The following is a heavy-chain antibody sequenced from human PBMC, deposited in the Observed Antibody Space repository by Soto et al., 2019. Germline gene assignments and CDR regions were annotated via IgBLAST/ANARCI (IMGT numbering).Heavy chain of an antibody. CDR2: ISYDGSNK. V-gene: IGHV3-30*18. CDR1: GFTLSRKG. Sequence: QVQLVESGGGGVQPGRSLRLSCAASGFTLSRKGMHWVRQAPGKGLEGGAGISYDGSNKYYGDSVKGRFTISRDNSKNTEYLQMNSLRAEYAAVYYCANDSLTVAGPQRESLDVWGQGTTVNVSS. D-gene: IGHD6-19*01. J-gene: IGHJ6*01. CDR3: ANDSLTVAGPQRESLDV.